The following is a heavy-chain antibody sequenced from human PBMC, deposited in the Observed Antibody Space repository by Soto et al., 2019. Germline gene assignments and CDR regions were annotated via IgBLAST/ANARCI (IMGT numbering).Heavy chain of an antibody. J-gene: IGHJ4*02. CDR1: GFTFSSYG. V-gene: IGHV3-33*01. D-gene: IGHD4-17*01. Sequence: QVQLVESGGGVVQPGRSLRLFCAASGFTFSSYGMHWVRQAPGKGLEWVAVIWYDGSNKYYADSVKGRFTISRDNSKNTLYLQMNSLRAEDTAVYYCARDRDYGGKGVLDYWGQGTLVTVSS. CDR2: IWYDGSNK. CDR3: ARDRDYGGKGVLDY.